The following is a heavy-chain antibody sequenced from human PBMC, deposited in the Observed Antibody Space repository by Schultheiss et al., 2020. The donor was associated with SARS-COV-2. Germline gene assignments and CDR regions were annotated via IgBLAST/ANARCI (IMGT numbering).Heavy chain of an antibody. CDR1: GFTFSSYA. D-gene: IGHD4-17*01. Sequence: GGSLRLSCAASGFTFSSYAMHWVRQAPGKGLEWVAVISYDGSNKYYADSVKGRFTISRDISKNTLYLQMNSLRAEDTAVYYCARDQNGRGYGDYYYYGMDVWGQGTTVTVSS. J-gene: IGHJ6*02. CDR2: ISYDGSNK. V-gene: IGHV3-30-3*01. CDR3: ARDQNGRGYGDYYYYGMDV.